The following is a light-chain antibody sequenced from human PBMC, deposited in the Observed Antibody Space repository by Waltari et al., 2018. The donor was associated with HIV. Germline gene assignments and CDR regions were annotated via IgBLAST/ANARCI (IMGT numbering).Light chain of an antibody. CDR2: KVS. Sequence: DIQMTQSPSTLSASVGDRVTITCRASRSIRNWLAWYQQKPGKAPKLHIYKVSTLESGVPSRFRGSGSETEFTLTISSLQPDDSATYFCQQFNYFWTFGQGTKLEIK. CDR3: QQFNYFWT. J-gene: IGKJ1*01. CDR1: RSIRNW. V-gene: IGKV1-5*03.